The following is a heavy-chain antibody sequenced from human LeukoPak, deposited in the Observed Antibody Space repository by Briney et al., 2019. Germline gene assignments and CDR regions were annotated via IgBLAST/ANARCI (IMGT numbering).Heavy chain of an antibody. CDR2: LYTSGST. D-gene: IGHD4-17*01. CDR3: ASGNDYGDYY. V-gene: IGHV4-4*07. J-gene: IGHJ4*02. Sequence: PSETLSLTCTVSGGSISSFYWSWIRQPAGKGLEWIGRLYTSGSTNYNPSLNSRVTVSVDTSKNQFSLKLSSVTAADTAVYYCASGNDYGDYYWGQGTLVTVSS. CDR1: GGSISSFY.